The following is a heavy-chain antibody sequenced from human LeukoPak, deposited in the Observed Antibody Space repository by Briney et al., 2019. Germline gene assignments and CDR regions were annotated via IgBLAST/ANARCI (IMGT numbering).Heavy chain of an antibody. CDR2: IIPIFGTA. Sequence: SVKVSCKASGGTFSSYAISWVRQAPGQGLEWMGGIIPIFGTANYAQKFQGRVTITADESTSTAYMELSSLRSEDTAVYYCARDQRYFDWLAGPRGIFDYWGQGTLSPSPQ. J-gene: IGHJ4*02. V-gene: IGHV1-69*01. CDR1: GGTFSSYA. D-gene: IGHD3-9*01. CDR3: ARDQRYFDWLAGPRGIFDY.